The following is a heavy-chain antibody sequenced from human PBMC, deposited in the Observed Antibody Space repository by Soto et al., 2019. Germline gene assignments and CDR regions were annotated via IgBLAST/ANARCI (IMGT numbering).Heavy chain of an antibody. Sequence: SETLSLTCTVSGGSISSYYWSWIRQPPGKGLEWIGYIYYSGSTNYNPSLKSLVTISVDTSKYQFSLKLSSVTAADTAVYYCASVKGYYYYMDVWGKGTTVTVSS. CDR2: IYYSGST. J-gene: IGHJ6*03. CDR1: GGSISSYY. CDR3: ASVKGYYYYMDV. V-gene: IGHV4-59*08.